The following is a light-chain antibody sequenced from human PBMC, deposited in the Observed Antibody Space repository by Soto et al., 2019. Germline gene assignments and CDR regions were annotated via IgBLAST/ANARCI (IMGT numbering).Light chain of an antibody. CDR2: GAS. CDR1: QSVSSN. Sequence: EIVMTQSPATLSVSPGERATLSCRASQSVSSNLAWYLQKPGQAPRLLIYGASTRATGVPARFSGGGSGTEFSLTISSLQSEDFAVFYCQQYNDWPLYTFGQGTKLEIK. J-gene: IGKJ2*01. CDR3: QQYNDWPLYT. V-gene: IGKV3-15*01.